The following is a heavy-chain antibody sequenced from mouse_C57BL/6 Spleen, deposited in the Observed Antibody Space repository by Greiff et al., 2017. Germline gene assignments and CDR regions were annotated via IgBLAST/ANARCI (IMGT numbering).Heavy chain of an antibody. D-gene: IGHD3-2*02. J-gene: IGHJ2*01. CDR3: ATGQLRPGFDY. CDR1: GFNIKDDY. Sequence: EVQGVESGAELVRPGASVKLSCTASGFNIKDDYMHWVKQRPEQGLEWIGWIDPENGDTEYASKFQGKGTITADKSSNKAYLQLRSLTSGDTAVYYCATGQLRPGFDYWAKAPLSQSPQ. V-gene: IGHV14-4*01. CDR2: IDPENGDT.